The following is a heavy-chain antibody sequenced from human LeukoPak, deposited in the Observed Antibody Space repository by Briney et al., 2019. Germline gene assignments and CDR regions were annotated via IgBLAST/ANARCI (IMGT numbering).Heavy chain of an antibody. Sequence: GGSLRLSCAASGFVFSTYGMTWVRQAPGQGLEWVSYITSSSTTIYYADSVKGRFTISRDNAESSLYLQMNSLRAEDTAVYYCARVRGSAWYHDYWGQGTLATVSS. V-gene: IGHV3-48*01. CDR3: ARVRGSAWYHDY. CDR1: GFVFSTYG. CDR2: ITSSSTTI. J-gene: IGHJ4*02. D-gene: IGHD6-19*01.